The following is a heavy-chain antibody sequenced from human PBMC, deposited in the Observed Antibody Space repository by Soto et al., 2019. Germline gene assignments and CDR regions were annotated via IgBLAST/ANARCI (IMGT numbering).Heavy chain of an antibody. V-gene: IGHV3-11*06. D-gene: IGHD3-22*01. Sequence: GSLRLSCAASGFTFSDYYMSWIRQAPGKGLEWVSYISSSSSYTNYADSVKGRFTISRDNAKNSLYLQMNSLRAEDTAVYYCAREKGDYDSSGRYTHWFDPWGQGTLVTVSS. CDR1: GFTFSDYY. CDR2: ISSSSSYT. CDR3: AREKGDYDSSGRYTHWFDP. J-gene: IGHJ5*02.